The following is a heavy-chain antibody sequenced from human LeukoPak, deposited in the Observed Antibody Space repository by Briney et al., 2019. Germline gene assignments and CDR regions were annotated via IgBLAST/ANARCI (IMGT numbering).Heavy chain of an antibody. V-gene: IGHV4-38-2*02. CDR3: AREIYGSGSYYYYYYYMDV. CDR2: IYHSGST. Sequence: SETLSLTCSVSAYSISSGHYWGWIRQPPGKGLEWIGNIYHSGSTNYNPSLKSRGTMSVDTSKNQFSLKLSSVTAADTAVYYCAREIYGSGSYYYYYYYMDVWGKGTTVTISS. CDR1: AYSISSGHY. D-gene: IGHD3-10*01. J-gene: IGHJ6*03.